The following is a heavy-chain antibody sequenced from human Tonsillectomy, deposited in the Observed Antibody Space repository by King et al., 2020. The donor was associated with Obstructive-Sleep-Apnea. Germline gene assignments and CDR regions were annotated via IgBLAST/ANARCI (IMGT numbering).Heavy chain of an antibody. CDR1: EFTFSNYW. V-gene: IGHV3-7*03. J-gene: IGHJ6*02. D-gene: IGHD2-15*01. Sequence: EVQLVESGGGLVQPGGSLRISCAASEFTFSNYWMSWVRQAPGKGLEWVANIKEDGSEKYYVDSVKGRFTISRDNAKNSLYLQMNGLRAEDPAVYYCASSRLVSAARARLVDYYGLDVWGQGTTVTVSS. CDR2: IKEDGSEK. CDR3: ASSRLVSAARARLVDYYGLDV.